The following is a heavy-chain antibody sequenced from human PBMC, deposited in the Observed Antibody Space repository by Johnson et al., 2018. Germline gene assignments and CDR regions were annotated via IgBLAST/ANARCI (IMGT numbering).Heavy chain of an antibody. V-gene: IGHV3-9*01. CDR1: GFTFDDYA. J-gene: IGHJ6*03. CDR3: AKGGYYYYMDV. CDR2: ISWNSGSI. Sequence: VQLVQSGGGLVQXGRSLRLSCAASGFTFDDYAMHWVRQAPGKGLEWVSGISWNSGSIGSADSVKGRVTISRDNAKNPLYLQMNSLRAEDTASYYCAKGGYYYYMDVWGKGTTVTVSS.